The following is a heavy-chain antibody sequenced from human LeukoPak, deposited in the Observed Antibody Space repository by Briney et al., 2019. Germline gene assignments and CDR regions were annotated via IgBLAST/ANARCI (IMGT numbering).Heavy chain of an antibody. D-gene: IGHD7-27*01. CDR1: GDSFSSNSAA. CDR3: AREVLGIGGDYFDY. V-gene: IGHV6-1*01. Sequence: SQTLSLTCAISGDSFSSNSAAWNWIRQSPPRGLEWLGRTYYRSKLYNDYAVSVKTRITINPDTSKNQFSLQLNSVTPEDTAVYYCAREVLGIGGDYFDYWGQGTLVTVSS. J-gene: IGHJ4*02. CDR2: TYYRSKLYN.